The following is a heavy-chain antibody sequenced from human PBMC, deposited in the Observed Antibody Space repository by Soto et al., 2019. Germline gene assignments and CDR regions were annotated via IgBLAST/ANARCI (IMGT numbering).Heavy chain of an antibody. V-gene: IGHV1-18*01. D-gene: IGHD5-12*01. CDR1: GYTFFTYD. Sequence: VASVKVSCKASGYTFFTYDISWVRQAPGQGLGWMGWISTYSGDTKYAQKFQGRVTMTTDTSTTTAYLELRSLRSDDTAVYYCARHHGPTTSENWLDPCGQGTLVTVSS. CDR2: ISTYSGDT. J-gene: IGHJ5*02. CDR3: ARHHGPTTSENWLDP.